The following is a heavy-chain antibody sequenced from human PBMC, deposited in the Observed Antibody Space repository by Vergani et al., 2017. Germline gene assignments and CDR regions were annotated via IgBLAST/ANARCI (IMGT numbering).Heavy chain of an antibody. Sequence: EVQLVESGGGLVQPGRSLRLSCAASGFTFDDYAMHWVRQAPGKGLEWVSGISWNSGRIGYADSVKGRFTISRDNAKNSLYLQMNSLRAEDTALYYCAKDISYDSSGYLFDYWGQGTLVTVSS. CDR2: ISWNSGRI. D-gene: IGHD3-22*01. CDR1: GFTFDDYA. V-gene: IGHV3-9*01. J-gene: IGHJ4*02. CDR3: AKDISYDSSGYLFDY.